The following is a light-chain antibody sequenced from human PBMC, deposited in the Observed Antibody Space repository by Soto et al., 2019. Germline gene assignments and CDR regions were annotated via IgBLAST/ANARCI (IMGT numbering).Light chain of an antibody. CDR3: NSYVGSNNYV. Sequence: QSALTQPPSAFGSPGQSVTISCIGTASDIGRYNYVSWYQHHPGKAPKLIIYEVTKRPSGVPDRFSGSKFGNTASLTVSGLQTDDEADYYCNSYVGSNNYVFGTGTKVTVL. CDR2: EVT. V-gene: IGLV2-8*01. J-gene: IGLJ1*01. CDR1: ASDIGRYNY.